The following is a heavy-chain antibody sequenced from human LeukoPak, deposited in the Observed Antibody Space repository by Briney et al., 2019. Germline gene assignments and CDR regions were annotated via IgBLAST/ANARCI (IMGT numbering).Heavy chain of an antibody. CDR3: TRERRRDGYNY. CDR2: ISLDGSDK. CDR1: GFSFSSYV. V-gene: IGHV3-33*05. D-gene: IGHD5-24*01. J-gene: IGHJ4*02. Sequence: PGGSLRLSCAASGFSFSSYVLHWVRQAPGKGLEWVAGISLDGSDKYYTDSVKGRFTIPRDNSMNTLYLQMNSLRAEDTAVYHCTRERRRDGYNYWGQGTLVTVSS.